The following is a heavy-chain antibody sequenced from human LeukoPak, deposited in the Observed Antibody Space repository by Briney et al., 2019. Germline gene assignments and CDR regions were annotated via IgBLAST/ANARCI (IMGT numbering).Heavy chain of an antibody. Sequence: GRSLILSCAASGFTFSSYGMHWVRQAPGKGLEWVAVISYDGSNKYYADSVKGRFTISRDNSKNTLYLQMNSLRAEDTAVYYCAKEGLYYYDSSGYTEGYFDYWGQGTLVTVSS. CDR1: GFTFSSYG. V-gene: IGHV3-30*18. CDR3: AKEGLYYYDSSGYTEGYFDY. J-gene: IGHJ4*02. CDR2: ISYDGSNK. D-gene: IGHD3-22*01.